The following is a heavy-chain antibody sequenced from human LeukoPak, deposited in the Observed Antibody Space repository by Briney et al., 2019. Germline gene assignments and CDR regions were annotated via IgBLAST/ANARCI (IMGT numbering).Heavy chain of an antibody. D-gene: IGHD6-13*01. V-gene: IGHV3-23*01. Sequence: GGSLRLSCAASGFSFSSYAMSWVRQAPGKGLAWVSGISGSSGSTFYADSVEGRCTISRDNSKNTLFLQMNSLRAEDTALYYCAKDASAFIAAAGFYWGQGTLVTVSS. CDR2: ISGSSGST. CDR1: GFSFSSYA. CDR3: AKDASAFIAAAGFY. J-gene: IGHJ4*02.